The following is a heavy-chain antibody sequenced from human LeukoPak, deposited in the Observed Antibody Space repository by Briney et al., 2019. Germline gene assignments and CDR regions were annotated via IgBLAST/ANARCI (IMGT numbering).Heavy chain of an antibody. V-gene: IGHV3-15*01. CDR3: TTAGKLARDGYNYPYYFDY. CDR1: GFTLSSAW. D-gene: IGHD5-24*01. CDR2: VKSKIDGGTT. J-gene: IGHJ4*02. Sequence: GGSLRLSCAASGFTLSSAWMTWVRQAPGKGLEWVGRVKSKIDGGTTDYAAPVKGRFSISRDDSKNTLYLQMNSLKTEDTAVYYCTTAGKLARDGYNYPYYFDYWGQGTLVTVSS.